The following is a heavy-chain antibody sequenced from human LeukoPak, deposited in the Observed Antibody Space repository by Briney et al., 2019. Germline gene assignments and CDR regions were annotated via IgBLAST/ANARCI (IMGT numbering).Heavy chain of an antibody. Sequence: PGRSLRLSCAASGFTFSSYAMHWVRQAPGKGLEWVAVISYDGNNKYYADSVKGRFTISRDNSKNTLYLQMSSLRAEDTAVYYCARDQGFCFDYWGQGTLVTVSS. D-gene: IGHD2/OR15-2a*01. V-gene: IGHV3-30-3*01. CDR1: GFTFSSYA. J-gene: IGHJ4*02. CDR2: ISYDGNNK. CDR3: ARDQGFCFDY.